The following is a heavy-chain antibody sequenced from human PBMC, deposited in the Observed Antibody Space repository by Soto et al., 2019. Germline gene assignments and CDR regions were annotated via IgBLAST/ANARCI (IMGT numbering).Heavy chain of an antibody. J-gene: IGHJ6*01. CDR3: TRGLLGGAASYTFHGMDV. Sequence: EVQLVESGGGLVQPGGSLRLSCAASGFTFSDHYMDWVRQAPGKGLEWVARSRNRVNSHTTEYAASVKGRFTISRDESKSYLYLQMNSLKIEDTAVYYCTRGLLGGAASYTFHGMDVWGQGTTVTVSS. CDR2: SRNRVNSHTT. V-gene: IGHV3-72*01. CDR1: GFTFSDHY. D-gene: IGHD1-26*01.